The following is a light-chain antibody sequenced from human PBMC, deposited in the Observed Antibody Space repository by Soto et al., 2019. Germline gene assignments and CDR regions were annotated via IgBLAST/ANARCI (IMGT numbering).Light chain of an antibody. V-gene: IGLV2-14*01. J-gene: IGLJ3*02. CDR2: DVT. CDR3: SSYTTSSTWV. CDR1: SSDVGGYHY. Sequence: QSVLTQPASVPGSPGQSITISCTGTSSDVGGYHYVSWYQQHPGKAPKLIMFDVTTRPSGVSSRCSGSKSGNTASLTISGLQAEDEADYYCSSYTTSSTWVVGGGTKLTVL.